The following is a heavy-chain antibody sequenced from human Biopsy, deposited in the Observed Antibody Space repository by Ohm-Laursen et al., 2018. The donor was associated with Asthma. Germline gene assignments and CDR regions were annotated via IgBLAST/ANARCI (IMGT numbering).Heavy chain of an antibody. CDR2: ISWNSGNI. CDR1: GFSFDDCA. J-gene: IGHJ3*01. D-gene: IGHD3-22*01. Sequence: SLRLSCAASGFSFDDCAMHWVRQAPGKGLEWVSSISWNSGNIDYAVSVKGRFTISRDNSKNTVDLQMRSLRAEDTAIYYCVKDTDEIRGYYTFEVWGQGTMVTVSS. CDR3: VKDTDEIRGYYTFEV. V-gene: IGHV3-9*01.